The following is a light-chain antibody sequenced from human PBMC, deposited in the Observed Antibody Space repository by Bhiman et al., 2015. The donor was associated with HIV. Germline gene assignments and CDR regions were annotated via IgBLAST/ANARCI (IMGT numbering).Light chain of an antibody. CDR3: QSYDSSLSGRV. V-gene: IGLV1-44*01. CDR1: DSDIGINS. J-gene: IGLJ3*02. CDR2: GNV. Sequence: QSVLTQSPSVSGTPGQRVTIFCSGSDSDIGINSVSWYQQLPGTAPKLLIYGNVLRPSRVPDRFSGSKSGTSASLAITGLQAEDEADYYCQSYDSSLSGRVFGGGTKLTVL.